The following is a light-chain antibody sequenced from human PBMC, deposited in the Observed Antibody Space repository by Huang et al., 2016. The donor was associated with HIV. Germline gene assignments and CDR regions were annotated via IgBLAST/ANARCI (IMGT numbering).Light chain of an antibody. Sequence: DIVMTQSPDSLAVSLGERATINCKSSQSVLYTSDNKNDLAWYQQKPGQPPKLLIYCASAREAGVPDRFSGSWSVTDFTLTISSLQAEDLAVYYCQQYYTTLFTVGPGTKVDIK. J-gene: IGKJ3*01. CDR1: QSVLYTSDNKND. CDR2: CAS. CDR3: QQYYTTLFT. V-gene: IGKV4-1*01.